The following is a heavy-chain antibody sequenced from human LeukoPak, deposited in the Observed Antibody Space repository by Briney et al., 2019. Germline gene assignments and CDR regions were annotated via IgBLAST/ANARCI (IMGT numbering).Heavy chain of an antibody. Sequence: GGSLRLSCAASGFTFSGSAMHWVRQASGKGLEWVGRIRSKANSCATAYAASVKGRFTISRDDSKNTAYLQMNSLKTEDTAVYYCTLPGGFGESLQGHYWGQGTLVTVSS. D-gene: IGHD3-10*01. V-gene: IGHV3-73*01. J-gene: IGHJ4*02. CDR1: GFTFSGSA. CDR2: IRSKANSCAT. CDR3: TLPGGFGESLQGHY.